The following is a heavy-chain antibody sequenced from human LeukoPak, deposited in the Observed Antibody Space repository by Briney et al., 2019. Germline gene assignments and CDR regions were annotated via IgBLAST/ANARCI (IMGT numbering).Heavy chain of an antibody. J-gene: IGHJ3*02. CDR3: ARTRSHYDILTGYSSDAFDI. D-gene: IGHD3-9*01. Sequence: SETLSLTCAVYGGSFSGYYWSWIRQPPGKGLEWIGYIYYSGSTNYNPSLKSRVTISVDTSKNQFSLKLSSVTAADTAVYYCARTRSHYDILTGYSSDAFDIWGQGTMVTVSS. CDR2: IYYSGST. CDR1: GGSFSGYY. V-gene: IGHV4-59*01.